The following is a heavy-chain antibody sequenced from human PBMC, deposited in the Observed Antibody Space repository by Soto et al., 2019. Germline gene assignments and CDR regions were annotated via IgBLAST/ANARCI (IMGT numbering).Heavy chain of an antibody. CDR2: INPSGGST. Sequence: ASVKVSCKASGYTFTSYYIHWVRQAPGQGLEWMGIINPSGGSTSYAQKFQGRVTMTRDTSTSTVYMELSSLRSEDTAVYYCARDASSGYYPYYFDYWGQGTLVTVSS. D-gene: IGHD3-22*01. V-gene: IGHV1-46*01. J-gene: IGHJ4*02. CDR3: ARDASSGYYPYYFDY. CDR1: GYTFTSYY.